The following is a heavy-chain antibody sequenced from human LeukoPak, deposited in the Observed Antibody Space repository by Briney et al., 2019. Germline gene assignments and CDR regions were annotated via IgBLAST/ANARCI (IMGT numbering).Heavy chain of an antibody. V-gene: IGHV3-30-3*01. D-gene: IGHD3-10*01. CDR2: ISYDGSNK. CDR1: GFTFSSYA. J-gene: IGHJ6*02. Sequence: GGSLRLSCAASGFTFSSYAMHWVRQAPGKGLEWVAVISYDGSNKYYADSVKGRFTISRDNSKNTLYLQMNSLRAGDTAVYYCARKGNYYYYGMDVWGQGTTVTVSS. CDR3: ARKGNYYYYGMDV.